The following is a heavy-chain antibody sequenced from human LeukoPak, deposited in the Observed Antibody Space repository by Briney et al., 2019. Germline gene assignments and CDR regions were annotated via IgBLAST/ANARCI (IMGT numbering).Heavy chain of an antibody. V-gene: IGHV1-3*01. Sequence: ASVKVSCKASGYTFTSYGISWVRQAPGQGLEWMGWINAGNGNTKYSQKFQGRVTITRDTSASTAYMELSSLRSEDTAVYYCAREDTRSGYYGMDVWGQGTTVTVSS. D-gene: IGHD3-10*01. CDR1: GYTFTSYG. CDR2: INAGNGNT. CDR3: AREDTRSGYYGMDV. J-gene: IGHJ6*02.